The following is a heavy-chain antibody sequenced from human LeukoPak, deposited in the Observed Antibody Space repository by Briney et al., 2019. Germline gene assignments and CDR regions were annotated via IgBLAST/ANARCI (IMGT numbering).Heavy chain of an antibody. V-gene: IGHV1-18*01. CDR2: ISAYNGNT. Sequence: ASVKVSXKASGYTFTSYGISWVRQAPGQGLEWMGWISAYNGNTNYAQKLQGRVTMTTDTSTSTAYMELRSLRSDDTAVYYCAISRYYYDSSGTVTNWGQGTLVTVSS. CDR3: AISRYYYDSSGTVTN. D-gene: IGHD3-22*01. CDR1: GYTFTSYG. J-gene: IGHJ4*02.